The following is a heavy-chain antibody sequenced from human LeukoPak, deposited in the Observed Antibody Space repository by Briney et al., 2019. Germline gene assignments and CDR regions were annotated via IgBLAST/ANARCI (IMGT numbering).Heavy chain of an antibody. V-gene: IGHV4-59*01. D-gene: IGHD6-13*01. CDR3: ARAHTSSWYMDY. CDR2: IYYSGST. J-gene: IGHJ4*02. CDR1: GGSISSYY. Sequence: SETLSLTCSVPGGSISSYYWSWIRQPPGKGLEWIGYIYYSGSTNYNPSLKSRVTISVDTSENQLSLKLSSVTAADTALYYCARAHTSSWYMDYWGQGTLVTVSS.